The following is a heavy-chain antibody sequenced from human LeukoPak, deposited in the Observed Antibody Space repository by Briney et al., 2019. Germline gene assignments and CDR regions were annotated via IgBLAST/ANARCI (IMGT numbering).Heavy chain of an antibody. Sequence: GGSLRLSCAASGFTFSDYYMSWIRQAPGKGLEWVANIKQDGSEEYYVDSLKGRFTISRDNAKNSLYLQIHSLRAEDTAVYYCARENSGTSSLDYWGQGTLVTVSS. D-gene: IGHD1-26*01. CDR1: GFTFSDYY. J-gene: IGHJ4*02. V-gene: IGHV3-7*01. CDR2: IKQDGSEE. CDR3: ARENSGTSSLDY.